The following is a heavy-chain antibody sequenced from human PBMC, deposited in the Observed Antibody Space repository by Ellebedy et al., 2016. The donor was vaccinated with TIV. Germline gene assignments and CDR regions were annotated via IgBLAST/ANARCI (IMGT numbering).Heavy chain of an antibody. V-gene: IGHV3-7*01. Sequence: GESPKISCAAPGLTFSDYWMSWVRQTPEKALEWVANIKQDGSEIDYVDSVKGRFTVSRDNAKNSLYLQMNSLRVEDTAVYYCARWGDSSMSGMDLWGQGSTVTVSS. CDR1: GLTFSDYW. CDR2: IKQDGSEI. D-gene: IGHD2/OR15-2a*01. J-gene: IGHJ6*02. CDR3: ARWGDSSMSGMDL.